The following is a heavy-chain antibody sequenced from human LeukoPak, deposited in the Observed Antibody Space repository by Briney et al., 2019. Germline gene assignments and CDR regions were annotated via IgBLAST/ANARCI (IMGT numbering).Heavy chain of an antibody. J-gene: IGHJ4*02. Sequence: PGRSLRLSCAASGFTFSSYAMHWVRQAPGKGLEWVAVISYDGSNKYYADSVKGRFTISRDNSRNSLFLQMNSLRADDTAVYYCAKAGSIRFDYWGQGTLVTVSS. CDR2: ISYDGSNK. D-gene: IGHD3-3*02. CDR3: AKAGSIRFDY. CDR1: GFTFSSYA. V-gene: IGHV3-30*04.